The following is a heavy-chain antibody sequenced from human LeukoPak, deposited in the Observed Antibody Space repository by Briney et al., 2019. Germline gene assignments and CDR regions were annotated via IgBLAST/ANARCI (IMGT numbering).Heavy chain of an antibody. CDR3: ARDLRGYSYYYGMDV. J-gene: IGHJ6*02. D-gene: IGHD5-12*01. CDR1: GYTFTSYY. Sequence: ASVKVSCKASGYTFTSYYMHWVRQAPGQGLEWMGIINPSCGSTSYAQKFQGRVTMTRDTFTSTVYMELSSLRSEDTAVYYCARDLRGYSYYYGMDVWGQGTTVTVSS. CDR2: INPSCGST. V-gene: IGHV1-46*01.